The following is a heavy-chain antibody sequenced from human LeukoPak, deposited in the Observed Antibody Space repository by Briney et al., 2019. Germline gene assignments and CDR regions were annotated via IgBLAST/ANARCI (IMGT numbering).Heavy chain of an antibody. J-gene: IGHJ5*02. CDR2: INPNSGGT. D-gene: IGHD3-22*01. V-gene: IGHV1-2*02. CDR3: ARDRDYYYDSSGYGVYDP. Sequence: ASVKVPCKASGYTFTGYYMHWVRQAPGQGLEWMGWINPNSGGTNYAQKFQGRVTMTRDTSISTAYMELSRLRSDDTAVYYCARDRDYYYDSSGYGVYDPWGQGTLVTVSS. CDR1: GYTFTGYY.